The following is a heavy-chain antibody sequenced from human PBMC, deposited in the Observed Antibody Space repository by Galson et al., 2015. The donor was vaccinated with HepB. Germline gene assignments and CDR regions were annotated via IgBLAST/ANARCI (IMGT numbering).Heavy chain of an antibody. CDR1: GYTLTELS. J-gene: IGHJ4*02. V-gene: IGHV1-24*01. CDR3: ATSRLRGYYDSSGYYYPDY. D-gene: IGHD3-22*01. Sequence: SVKVSCKVSGYTLTELSMHWVRQAPGKGLEWMGGFDPEDGETIYAQKFQGRVTMTEDTSTDTAYMELSSLRSEDTAVYYCATSRLRGYYDSSGYYYPDYWGQGTLVTVSS. CDR2: FDPEDGET.